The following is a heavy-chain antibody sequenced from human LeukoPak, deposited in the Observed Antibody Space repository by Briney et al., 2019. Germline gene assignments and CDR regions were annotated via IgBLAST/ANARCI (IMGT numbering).Heavy chain of an antibody. D-gene: IGHD3-3*01. CDR1: GFTFSSYW. Sequence: QAGGSLRLSCAASGFTFSSYWMHWVRQAPGKGLVWVSRINSDGSSTSYADSVKGRFTISRDNAKNTLYLQMNSLRAEDTAVYYCARDPIFGVVIFPFLGEPGFDYWGQGTLVTVSS. CDR2: INSDGSST. CDR3: ARDPIFGVVIFPFLGEPGFDY. J-gene: IGHJ4*02. V-gene: IGHV3-74*01.